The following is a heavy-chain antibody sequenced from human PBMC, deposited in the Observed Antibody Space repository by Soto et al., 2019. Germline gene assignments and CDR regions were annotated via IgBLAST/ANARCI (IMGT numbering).Heavy chain of an antibody. CDR1: GYTFTSYD. J-gene: IGHJ5*02. Sequence: QVQLVQSGAEVKKPGASVKVSCKASGYTFTSYDINWVRQATGQGLEWMGWMNPNSGNTGYAQKFQGRVTMTRNTSISTAYMELSSLRSEATAVYSCARERSAAGTGWFDPWGQGTLVTVSS. V-gene: IGHV1-8*01. CDR2: MNPNSGNT. CDR3: ARERSAAGTGWFDP. D-gene: IGHD6-13*01.